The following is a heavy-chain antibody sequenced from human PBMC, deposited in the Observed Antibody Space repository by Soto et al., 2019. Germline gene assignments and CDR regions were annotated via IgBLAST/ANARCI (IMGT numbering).Heavy chain of an antibody. CDR1: GFTFSSYG. J-gene: IGHJ6*03. V-gene: IGHV3-33*01. CDR3: ARENVYYYYYHMDV. CDR2: IGYDGSNK. Sequence: QVQLVESGGGVVQPGRSLRLSCAASGFTFSSYGMHWVRQAPGKGLEWVAVIGYDGSNKYYADSVKDRFTISRDNSKNTLYLQMNSLRAEDTAVYYCARENVYYYYYHMDVWGKGTTVTVSS.